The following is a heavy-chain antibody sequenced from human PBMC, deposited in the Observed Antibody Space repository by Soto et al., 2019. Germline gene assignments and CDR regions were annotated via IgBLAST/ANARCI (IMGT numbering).Heavy chain of an antibody. CDR1: GYTFTSYG. D-gene: IGHD3-3*01. J-gene: IGHJ4*02. CDR3: ARPITIFGVVNMYFDY. V-gene: IGHV1-8*02. CDR2: MNPNSGNT. Sequence: GASVKVSCKASGYTFTSYGISWVRQATGQGLEWMGWMNPNSGNTGYAQKFQGRVTMTRNTSISTAYMELSGLRSEDTAVYYCARPITIFGVVNMYFDYWGQGIEVTVSS.